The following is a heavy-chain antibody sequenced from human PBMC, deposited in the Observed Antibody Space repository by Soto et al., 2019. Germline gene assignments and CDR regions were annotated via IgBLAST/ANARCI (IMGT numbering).Heavy chain of an antibody. D-gene: IGHD2-15*01. CDR3: ARDQGPDCSGGSCKHYYGMDV. CDR2: IIPIFGAT. Sequence: SVKVSCKTSGGTFSTYAITWVRQAPGQGLEWMGGIIPIFGATNYAQNFHGRVTITADESTSTAYMELSGLRSEDSAVYYCARDQGPDCSGGSCKHYYGMDVWGQGTTVTVSS. V-gene: IGHV1-69*13. J-gene: IGHJ6*02. CDR1: GGTFSTYA.